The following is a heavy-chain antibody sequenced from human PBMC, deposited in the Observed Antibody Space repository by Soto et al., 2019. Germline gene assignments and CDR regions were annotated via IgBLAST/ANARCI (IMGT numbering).Heavy chain of an antibody. D-gene: IGHD1-26*01. CDR1: GFTFSSYG. CDR2: ISYDGSNK. J-gene: IGHJ4*02. V-gene: IGHV3-30*18. Sequence: GGSPRLSCAASGFTFSSYGMHWVRQEPGKGLEWVAVISYDGSNKYYADSVKGRFTISRDNSKNTLYLQMNSLRAEDTAVYYCAKDLYSGSYLDYFDYWGQGTLVTVSS. CDR3: AKDLYSGSYLDYFDY.